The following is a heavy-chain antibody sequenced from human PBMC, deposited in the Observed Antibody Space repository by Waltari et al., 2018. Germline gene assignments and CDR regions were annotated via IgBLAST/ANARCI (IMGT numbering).Heavy chain of an antibody. Sequence: QVQLEQSGAEVRKPGSSVKVSCKASSSHGISWVRQAPGQGLEWMGGIIPIFGEPNYAQRFKDRLTIIADESTSTAYMELSRLTKDDTAVYYCARDGGDITTHYYHMDVWDKWTTVTVSS. CDR2: IIPIFGEP. D-gene: IGHD3-16*01. V-gene: IGHV1-69*12. J-gene: IGHJ6*03. CDR3: ARDGGDITTHYYHMDV. CDR1: SSHG.